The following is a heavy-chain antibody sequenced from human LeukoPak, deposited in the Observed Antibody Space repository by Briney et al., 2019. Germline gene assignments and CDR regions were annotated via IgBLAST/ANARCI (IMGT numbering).Heavy chain of an antibody. CDR2: IYTSGST. CDR1: GNSISSGDYY. CDR3: ARVVRGVIMNYYYMDV. Sequence: SQTLSLTCTVSGNSISSGDYYWSWIRQPAGKGLEWIGRIYTSGSTNYNPSLKSRVTISVDTSKNQFSLKLSSVTAADTAVYYCARVVRGVIMNYYYMDVWGKGTTVTISS. D-gene: IGHD3-10*01. J-gene: IGHJ6*03. V-gene: IGHV4-61*02.